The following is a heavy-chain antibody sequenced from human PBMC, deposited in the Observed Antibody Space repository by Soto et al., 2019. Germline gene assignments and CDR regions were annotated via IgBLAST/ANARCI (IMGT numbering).Heavy chain of an antibody. J-gene: IGHJ6*02. D-gene: IGHD3-10*01. CDR2: IHHSGST. CDR1: GGSITSHY. CDR3: ARQGFGQLHGLVDV. V-gene: IGHV4-59*08. Sequence: QVQLQESGPGLVKPSETLSLTCSVSGGSITSHYCSWFRQPPGKGLEWIGYIHHSGSTSYYNPSLKSRVTMSVDTSQNQFSLKVSSVTAADTALYYCARQGFGQLHGLVDVWGPGTTVTVSS.